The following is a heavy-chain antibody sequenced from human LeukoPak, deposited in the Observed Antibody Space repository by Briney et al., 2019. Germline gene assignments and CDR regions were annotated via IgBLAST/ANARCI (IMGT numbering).Heavy chain of an antibody. V-gene: IGHV3-74*01. CDR2: INSDGSST. CDR1: GFTFSSYW. CDR3: ARVRTNYDSSGYYRYYYYGMDV. D-gene: IGHD3-22*01. J-gene: IGHJ6*02. Sequence: GGSLRLSCAASGFTFSSYWMHWVRQAPGKGLVWVSRINSDGSSTSYADSVKGRFTISRDNAKNTLYLQMNSLRAEDTAVYYCARVRTNYDSSGYYRYYYYGMDVWGQGTTVTVSS.